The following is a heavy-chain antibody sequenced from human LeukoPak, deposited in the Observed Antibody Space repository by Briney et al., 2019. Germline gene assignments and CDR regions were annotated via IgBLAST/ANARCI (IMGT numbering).Heavy chain of an antibody. CDR3: ARGSGSYSGAADY. V-gene: IGHV4-34*01. CDR1: GSSFTGYY. Sequence: PSETLSLTCSVHGSSFTGYYWSWIRQPPGKGLEWIGERNHRGSSYFNPSFESRVTISLGMSRKQFSLNLTSVTAADTAFYYCARGSGSYSGAADYWGQGTLVTVSS. D-gene: IGHD6-19*01. CDR2: RNHRGSS. J-gene: IGHJ4*02.